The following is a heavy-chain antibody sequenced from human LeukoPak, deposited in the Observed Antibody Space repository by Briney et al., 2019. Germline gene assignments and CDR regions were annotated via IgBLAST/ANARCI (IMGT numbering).Heavy chain of an antibody. CDR1: GGSISSYY. J-gene: IGHJ3*02. CDR2: IYYSGST. CDR3: ARDKGLPHFDI. V-gene: IGHV4-59*01. Sequence: PSETLSLTCTVSGGSISSYYWSWIRQPPGKGLEWIGYIYYSGSTNYNPSLKSRVTISVDTSKNQFSVKLSSVTAADTAVYYCARDKGLPHFDIWGQGTMVTVSS.